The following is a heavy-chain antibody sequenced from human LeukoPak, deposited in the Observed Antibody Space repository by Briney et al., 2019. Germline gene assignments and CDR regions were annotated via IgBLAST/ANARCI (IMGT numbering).Heavy chain of an antibody. Sequence: SETLSLTCTVSGGSISSYYWSWIRQPAGKGLEWIGRIYTSGSTNYNPSLKSRVTMSVDTSKNQFSLKLSSVTAADTAVYYCARGPYYGSGSYYINWFDPWGQGTLVTVSS. V-gene: IGHV4-4*07. CDR1: GGSISSYY. D-gene: IGHD3-10*01. J-gene: IGHJ5*02. CDR2: IYTSGST. CDR3: ARGPYYGSGSYYINWFDP.